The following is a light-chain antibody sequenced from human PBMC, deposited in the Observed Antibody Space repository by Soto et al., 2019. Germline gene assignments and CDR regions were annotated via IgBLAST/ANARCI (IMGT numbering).Light chain of an antibody. CDR3: QQYDSYSGYT. CDR1: QSISSW. CDR2: DAS. J-gene: IGKJ2*01. V-gene: IGKV1-5*01. Sequence: DIQMTQSPSTLSASVGDRVTITCRASQSISSWLAWYQQKPGKAPKFLIYDASSLESGVPSRLSGSGSGTEFTLTVSSLQPDDFATYYCQQYDSYSGYTFGQGTKLEIK.